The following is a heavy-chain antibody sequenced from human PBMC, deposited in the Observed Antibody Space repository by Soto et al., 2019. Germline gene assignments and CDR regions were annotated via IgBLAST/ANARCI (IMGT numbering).Heavy chain of an antibody. CDR3: PKVERYYYDSSGYYSSPLF. CDR2: ISGSGGTT. Sequence: EVQLLESGGGLVQPGGSLRLSCAASGFTLSSYAMSWVRQARGKGLEWVSAISGSGGTTYYADSVKGRFTISRDTSKNTLYLQMNSLRAEDTAVYYCPKVERYYYDSSGYYSSPLFWGQGTLVTVSS. CDR1: GFTLSSYA. D-gene: IGHD3-22*01. V-gene: IGHV3-23*01. J-gene: IGHJ4*02.